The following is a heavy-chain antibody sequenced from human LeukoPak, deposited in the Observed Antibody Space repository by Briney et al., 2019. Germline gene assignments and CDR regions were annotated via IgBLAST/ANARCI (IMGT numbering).Heavy chain of an antibody. V-gene: IGHV3-49*04. CDR2: IRSKAYGGTT. J-gene: IGHJ4*02. CDR1: GFTFGDYA. CDR3: TRGGYGDYGFDY. Sequence: GRSLRLSCTASGFTFGDYAMSWVRQAPGKRLEWVGFIRSKAYGGTTEYAASVKGRFTISRDDSKSIAYLQMNSLKTEDTAVYYCTRGGYGDYGFDYWGQGTLVTVSS. D-gene: IGHD4-17*01.